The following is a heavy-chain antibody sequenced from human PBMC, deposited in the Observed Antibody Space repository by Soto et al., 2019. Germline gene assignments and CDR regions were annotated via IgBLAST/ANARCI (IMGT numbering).Heavy chain of an antibody. CDR2: VFYKGNT. CDR1: GGSITGYY. CDR3: ARSGDSFGFTDS. D-gene: IGHD5-18*01. V-gene: IGHV4-59*01. Sequence: PSETLSLTCTASGGSITGYYWTWVRQSPGKGLEWIGYVFYKGNTIYNPSLKSRVSISVDTSTNQFSLRLNSVTAADTAVYYCARSGDSFGFTDSWGQGTLVTVSS. J-gene: IGHJ5*01.